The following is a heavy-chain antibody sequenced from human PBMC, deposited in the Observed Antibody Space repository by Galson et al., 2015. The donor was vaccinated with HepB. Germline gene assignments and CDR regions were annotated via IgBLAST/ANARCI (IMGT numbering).Heavy chain of an antibody. V-gene: IGHV3-23*01. Sequence: SLRLSCAASGFTFSSYAMSWVRQAPGKGLEWVSFISATGDRTYYADSAKGRFTISRDNSKNTLYLQMNSLRAEDTAVYYCAKVGSYRGFFDYRGQGTLVTVSS. CDR1: GFTFSSYA. CDR3: AKVGSYRGFFDY. D-gene: IGHD1-26*01. J-gene: IGHJ4*02. CDR2: ISATGDRT.